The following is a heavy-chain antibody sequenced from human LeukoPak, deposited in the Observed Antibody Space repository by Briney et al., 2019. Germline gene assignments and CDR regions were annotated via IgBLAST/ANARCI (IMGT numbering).Heavy chain of an antibody. D-gene: IGHD3-22*01. J-gene: IGHJ4*02. CDR2: ISYDGSNK. Sequence: GGSLRLSCAASGFTFSSYGMHWVRQAPGKGLEWVAVISYDGSNKYYADSVKGRFTISRDNSKNTLYLQMNSLRAEDTAVYYCAKEGYDSSGYYVLFDYWGQGTLVTVSS. CDR1: GFTFSSYG. CDR3: AKEGYDSSGYYVLFDY. V-gene: IGHV3-30*18.